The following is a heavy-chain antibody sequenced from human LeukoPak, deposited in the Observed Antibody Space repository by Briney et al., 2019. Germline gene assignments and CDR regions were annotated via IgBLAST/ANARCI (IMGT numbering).Heavy chain of an antibody. CDR1: GGSISSGGYY. Sequence: SETLSLTCTVSGGSISSGGYYWSWIRQHPGKGLEWIGYIYYSGSTYYNPSLKSRVTISVDTSKNQFSLKLSSVTAADTAVYYCARGTTYYYALENWFDPWGQGTLVTVSS. CDR3: ARGTTYYYALENWFDP. J-gene: IGHJ5*02. D-gene: IGHD3-10*01. CDR2: IYYSGST. V-gene: IGHV4-31*03.